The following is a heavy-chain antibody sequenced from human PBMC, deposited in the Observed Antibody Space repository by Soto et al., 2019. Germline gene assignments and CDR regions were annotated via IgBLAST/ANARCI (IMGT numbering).Heavy chain of an antibody. V-gene: IGHV3-23*01. Sequence: GGSLRLSCAASGFTFSSYAMRWVRQAPGKGLEWVSAISGSGGSRYYADSVKGRFTISRDNSKNTLYLQMNSLSAEDTALYYCAKSKGIAAAVDYWGQGTLVTVSS. J-gene: IGHJ4*02. CDR2: ISGSGGSR. CDR3: AKSKGIAAAVDY. D-gene: IGHD6-13*01. CDR1: GFTFSSYA.